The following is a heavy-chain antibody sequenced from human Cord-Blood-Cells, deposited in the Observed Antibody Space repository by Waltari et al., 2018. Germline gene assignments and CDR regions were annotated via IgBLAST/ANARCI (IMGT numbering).Heavy chain of an antibody. CDR3: AHPSKLGYYFDY. J-gene: IGHJ4*02. CDR1: GFSLRTSGVG. Sequence: QITLKESGPTLVKPTQTPTLTCTFSGFSLRTSGVGVGCIRQPPGKALEWLALIYWDDDKRYSPSLKSRLTITKDTSKNQVVLTMTNMDPVDTATYYCAHPSKLGYYFDYWGQGTLVTVSS. V-gene: IGHV2-5*02. CDR2: IYWDDDK. D-gene: IGHD7-27*01.